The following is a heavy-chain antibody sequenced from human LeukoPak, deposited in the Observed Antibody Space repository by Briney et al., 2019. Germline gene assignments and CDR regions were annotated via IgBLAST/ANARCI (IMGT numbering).Heavy chain of an antibody. CDR3: ARGYCSGGSCLGFYYYYMDV. D-gene: IGHD2-15*01. J-gene: IGHJ6*03. Sequence: GASVRVSCKASGYTFTGYYMHWVRQAPGQGLEWMGWINPNSGGTNYAQKFQGRVTMTWDTSISTAYMELSRLRSDDTAVYYCARGYCSGGSCLGFYYYYMDVWGKGTTVTVSS. CDR1: GYTFTGYY. V-gene: IGHV1-2*02. CDR2: INPNSGGT.